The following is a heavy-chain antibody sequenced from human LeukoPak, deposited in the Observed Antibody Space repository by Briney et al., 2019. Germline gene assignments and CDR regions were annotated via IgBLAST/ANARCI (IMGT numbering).Heavy chain of an antibody. V-gene: IGHV3-23*01. CDR2: ISSSGGST. Sequence: GGSLRLSCAASGFTFSSYAMSWVRQAPGKGLEWVSSISSSGGSTYDADSVKGRFTISRDNSKNTLYLQMNSLRAEDTAVYFCAKPSSGYTSFHIWGRGTMVTVSS. J-gene: IGHJ3*02. CDR3: AKPSSGYTSFHI. D-gene: IGHD3-22*01. CDR1: GFTFSSYA.